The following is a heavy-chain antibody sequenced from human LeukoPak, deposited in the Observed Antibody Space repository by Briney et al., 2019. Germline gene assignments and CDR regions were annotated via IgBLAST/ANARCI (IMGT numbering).Heavy chain of an antibody. D-gene: IGHD2-8*01. CDR2: IYYSGCT. V-gene: IGHV4-31*03. CDR3: ARETRRMDPYYFDY. Sequence: SQTLSLTCTVSGGSISSGGYYWSWIRQHPGKGLEWIGYIYYSGCTYYNPSLKSRVTISVDTSKNQFSLKLSSVTAADTAVYYCARETRRMDPYYFDYWGQGTLVTVSS. J-gene: IGHJ4*02. CDR1: GGSISSGGYY.